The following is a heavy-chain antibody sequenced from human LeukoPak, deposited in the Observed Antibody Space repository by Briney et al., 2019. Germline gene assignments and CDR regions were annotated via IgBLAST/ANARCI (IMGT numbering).Heavy chain of an antibody. Sequence: SQTLSLTCAISGDSVSTNSAAWNWIRQSPSIGLEWLGRTYYRSKWCNDYAPSVKSRISINPDTSKNQFFLQLNSVTPEDTAVYYCARDRGSRWDNWFDPWGQGTLVTVSS. CDR2: TYYRSKWCN. CDR3: ARDRGSRWDNWFDP. CDR1: GDSVSTNSAA. V-gene: IGHV6-1*01. D-gene: IGHD6-13*01. J-gene: IGHJ5*02.